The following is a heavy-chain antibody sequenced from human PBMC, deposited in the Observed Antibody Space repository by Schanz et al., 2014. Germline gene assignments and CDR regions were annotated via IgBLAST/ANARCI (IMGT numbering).Heavy chain of an antibody. Sequence: QVQLVHSGPEVKKPGSSVKVSCQAFGDTFSKYNIMWVRQVPGQGLEWLGRIMPLRGIGNNAWKFQDRLTITADKSMNITYMELSSLGTEDTAVYYCTRLRRADPNGFDVWGQGTTVTGS. CDR1: GDTFSKYN. J-gene: IGHJ6*02. D-gene: IGHD6-19*01. V-gene: IGHV1-69*02. CDR2: IMPLRGIG. CDR3: TRLRRADPNGFDV.